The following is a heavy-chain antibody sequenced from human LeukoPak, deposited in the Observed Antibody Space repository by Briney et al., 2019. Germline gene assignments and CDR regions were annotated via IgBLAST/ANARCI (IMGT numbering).Heavy chain of an antibody. Sequence: PSETLSLTCAVYGGSFSGYYWSWIRQPPGKGLEWIGEINHSGSTNYNPSLKSRVTISVDTSKNQFSLKLSSVTAADTAVYYCARLRYYYDSSGYYADYWGQGTLVTVSS. CDR3: ARLRYYYDSSGYYADY. J-gene: IGHJ4*02. CDR1: GGSFSGYY. D-gene: IGHD3-22*01. V-gene: IGHV4-34*01. CDR2: INHSGST.